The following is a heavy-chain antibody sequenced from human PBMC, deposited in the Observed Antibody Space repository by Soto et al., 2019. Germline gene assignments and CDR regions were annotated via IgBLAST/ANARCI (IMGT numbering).Heavy chain of an antibody. Sequence: EVLLVESGGGLIQPGGSLRLSCAASGFTVSSNYMSWVRQAPGKGLEWDSVIYSGGSTYYADSVKGRFTSTRDNSKNTLYLQMNSLGAENTAVYYCARDRVGSGYPEEFQKWGPRTAVAVSS. D-gene: IGHD3-22*01. CDR1: GFTVSSNY. V-gene: IGHV3-53*01. J-gene: IGHJ1*01. CDR3: ARDRVGSGYPEEFQK. CDR2: IYSGGST.